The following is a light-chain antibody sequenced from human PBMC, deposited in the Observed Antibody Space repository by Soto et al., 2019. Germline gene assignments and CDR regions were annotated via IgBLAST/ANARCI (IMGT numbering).Light chain of an antibody. V-gene: IGLV2-8*01. Sequence: QSALTQPPSASGSPGQSVTISCTGTSSDVGGYNYVSWYQQHPGKAPKIIFYEVNKRPSGVPDRFSGSKSGNTASLTVSGLQAEDEADYFCSSYAGSNNLVFGGGTKLTVL. CDR2: EVN. J-gene: IGLJ3*02. CDR1: SSDVGGYNY. CDR3: SSYAGSNNLV.